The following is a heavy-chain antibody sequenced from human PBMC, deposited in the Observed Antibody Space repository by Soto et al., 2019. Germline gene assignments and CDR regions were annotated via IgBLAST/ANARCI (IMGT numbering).Heavy chain of an antibody. CDR3: AKDLKPMVRGVITQFDP. Sequence: GGSLRLSCAASGFTFSSYAMGWVRQAPGKGLEWVSVISGSGGSTYYADSVKGRFTISRDNSKNTLYVQMNSLRAEDTAVYYCAKDLKPMVRGVITQFDPWGQGTLVTVSS. J-gene: IGHJ5*02. D-gene: IGHD3-10*01. CDR1: GFTFSSYA. V-gene: IGHV3-23*01. CDR2: ISGSGGST.